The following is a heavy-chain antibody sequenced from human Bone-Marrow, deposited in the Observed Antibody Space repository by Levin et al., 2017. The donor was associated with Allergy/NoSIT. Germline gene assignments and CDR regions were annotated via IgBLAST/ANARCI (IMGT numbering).Heavy chain of an antibody. CDR1: GFTFSSYA. V-gene: IGHV3-64D*06. J-gene: IGHJ5*02. CDR2: ISSNGGST. D-gene: IGHD6-19*01. CDR3: VKSSSGWPGTGWFDP. Sequence: GFLRLSCSASGFTFSSYAMHWVRQAPGKGLEYVSAISSNGGSTYYADSVKGRFTISRDNSKNTLYLQMSSLRAEDTAVYYCVKSSSGWPGTGWFDPWGQGTLVTVSS.